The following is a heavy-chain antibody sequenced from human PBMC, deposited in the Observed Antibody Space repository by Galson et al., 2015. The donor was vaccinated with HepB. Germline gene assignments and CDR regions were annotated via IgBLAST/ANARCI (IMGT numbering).Heavy chain of an antibody. CDR2: ISGNGDNT. CDR3: VKDVEERSPYYYGSGTLFGGAFDI. CDR1: GFTFSNYA. V-gene: IGHV3-64D*06. D-gene: IGHD3-10*01. Sequence: SLRLSCAASGFTFSNYAMHWVRQAPGKGLKYVSAISGNGDNTYYADSVRGRFTISRDNSKNTLFLQMSSLRADDTAVYYCVKDVEERSPYYYGSGTLFGGAFDIWGQGTMVTVSS. J-gene: IGHJ3*02.